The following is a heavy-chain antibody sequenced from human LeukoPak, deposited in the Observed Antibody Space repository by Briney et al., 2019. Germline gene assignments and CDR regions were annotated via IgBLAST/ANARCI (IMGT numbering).Heavy chain of an antibody. CDR1: GDSVSSNSAT. CDR3: ARADYDFWSGYLFDY. Sequence: SQTLSLTCAISGDSVSSNSATWNWLRQSPSRGLEWLGRTYYRSKWYNDYSVSVKSRITIKPDTSKNQFSLQLNSVTPEDTALYYCARADYDFWSGYLFDYWGQGTLVTVSS. D-gene: IGHD3-3*01. V-gene: IGHV6-1*01. J-gene: IGHJ4*02. CDR2: TYYRSKWYN.